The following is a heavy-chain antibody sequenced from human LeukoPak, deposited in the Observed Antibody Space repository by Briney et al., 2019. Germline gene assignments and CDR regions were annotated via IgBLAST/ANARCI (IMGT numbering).Heavy chain of an antibody. Sequence: PGGSLRLSCAGSGFAFSSYAMSWVRQAPGKGLEWVSAISDTGATTYDADSVKGRFTIPRDNSRSTLYLQMNSLRAEDTALYYCAKDTSIGRYCTNGVCSPFDYWGQGTLVTVSS. CDR3: AKDTSIGRYCTNGVCSPFDY. V-gene: IGHV3-23*01. CDR2: ISDTGATT. D-gene: IGHD2-8*01. J-gene: IGHJ4*02. CDR1: GFAFSSYA.